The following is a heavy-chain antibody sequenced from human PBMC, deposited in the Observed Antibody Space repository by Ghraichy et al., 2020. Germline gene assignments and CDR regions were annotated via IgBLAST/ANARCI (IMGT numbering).Heavy chain of an antibody. V-gene: IGHV4-59*01. J-gene: IGHJ3*02. Sequence: SETLSLTCTVAGGSISSYYWSWIRQPPGKGLEWIGYISYSGSTNYNPSLKSRGTISVDTSKNQLSLKLSSVTAADTAVYYCARENYGGNSAFDIWGQGTMVTVSS. D-gene: IGHD4-23*01. CDR1: GGSISSYY. CDR2: ISYSGST. CDR3: ARENYGGNSAFDI.